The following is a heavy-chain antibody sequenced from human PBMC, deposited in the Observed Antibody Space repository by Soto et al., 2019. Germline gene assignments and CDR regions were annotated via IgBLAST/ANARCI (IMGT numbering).Heavy chain of an antibody. V-gene: IGHV1-58*01. D-gene: IGHD6-6*01. Sequence: SVKVSCKASGFSFTSSAVQWVRQARGQRLEWIGWIVVGSGNTNYAQKFQERVTITRDMSTSTAYMELSSLRSEDTAVYYCAAVGYSSSSRFDYWGQGTLVTVSS. CDR1: GFSFTSSA. CDR2: IVVGSGNT. CDR3: AAVGYSSSSRFDY. J-gene: IGHJ4*02.